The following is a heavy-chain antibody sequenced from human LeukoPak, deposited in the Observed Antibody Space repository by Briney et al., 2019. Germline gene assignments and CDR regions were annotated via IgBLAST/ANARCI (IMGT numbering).Heavy chain of an antibody. J-gene: IGHJ4*02. V-gene: IGHV1-8*03. Sequence: ASVKVSCKTSGYTFTTYYMHWVRQATGQGLEWMGWMNPNSGNTGYAQKFQGRVTITRNTSISTAYMELSSLRSEDTAVYYCARAYGSGSYMFDYWGQGTLVTVSS. CDR1: GYTFTTYY. D-gene: IGHD3-10*01. CDR3: ARAYGSGSYMFDY. CDR2: MNPNSGNT.